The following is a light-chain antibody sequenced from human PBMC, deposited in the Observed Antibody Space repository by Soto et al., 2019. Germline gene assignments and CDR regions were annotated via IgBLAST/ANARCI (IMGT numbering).Light chain of an antibody. CDR2: GAS. V-gene: IGKV3-15*01. CDR3: HQRQSWPRT. CDR1: QSVSTN. Sequence: EIVLTQSPATLSVSPGERATLSCRASQSVSTNLAWYQQTPGQAPRLLIYGASTRATGIPARFGGSGSGTEFTLTISDVEPEDFAVYYCHQRQSWPRTFGQGTTVDI. J-gene: IGKJ1*01.